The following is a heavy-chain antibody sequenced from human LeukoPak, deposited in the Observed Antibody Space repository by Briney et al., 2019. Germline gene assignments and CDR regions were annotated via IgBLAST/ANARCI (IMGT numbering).Heavy chain of an antibody. D-gene: IGHD5-18*01. CDR1: GFTFRNYW. CDR3: ARGGYHHGFDI. J-gene: IGHJ3*02. Sequence: PGGSLRLSCAASGFTFRNYWIHWVRQAPGKRLVWISRIDNDGSDRIYADSVKGRFTISRDNAKNTLYLQMNSLRAEDTAVYYCARGGYHHGFDIWGQGTMVTVSS. V-gene: IGHV3-74*01. CDR2: IDNDGSDR.